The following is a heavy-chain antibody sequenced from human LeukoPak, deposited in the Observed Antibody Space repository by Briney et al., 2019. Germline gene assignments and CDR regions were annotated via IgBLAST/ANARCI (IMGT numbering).Heavy chain of an antibody. CDR1: GFTFSNSA. CDR3: AKGIYSGGWSYFDY. Sequence: GGSLRLSCAASGFTFSNSAMSWVRQAPGKGLEWVSTLSGSGITTYYADSVKGRFTISRDNSKNTLYLQMNSLRAEDTAVYYCAKGIYSGGWSYFDYWGHGALVTVSS. V-gene: IGHV3-23*01. D-gene: IGHD6-19*01. CDR2: LSGSGITT. J-gene: IGHJ4*01.